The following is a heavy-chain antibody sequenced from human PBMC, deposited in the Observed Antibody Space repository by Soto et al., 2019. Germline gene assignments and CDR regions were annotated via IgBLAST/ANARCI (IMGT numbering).Heavy chain of an antibody. CDR1: GYTFTRSG. D-gene: IGHD2-8*01. CDR3: AKNGQPPYYYYGLDV. V-gene: IGHV1-18*01. J-gene: IGHJ6*02. CDR2: ISSYNGDT. Sequence: GASVKVSCKASGYTFTRSGISWVRQAPGQGPEWMGWISSYNGDTNYAQTFQGRVTMTTDTSTTTAYMELRTLTPDDTAVYYCAKNGQPPYYYYGLDVWGQGTTVTVSS.